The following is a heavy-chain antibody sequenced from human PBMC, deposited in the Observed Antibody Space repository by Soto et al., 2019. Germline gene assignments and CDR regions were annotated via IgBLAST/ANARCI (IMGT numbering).Heavy chain of an antibody. D-gene: IGHD6-6*01. CDR2: ISGSGGST. V-gene: IGHV3-23*01. CDR1: GFTFSSYA. J-gene: IGHJ4*02. Sequence: PGGSLRLSCAASGFTFSSYAMSWVRQAPGKGLEWVSAISGSGGSTYYADSVKGRFTISRDNSKNTLYLQMNSLRAEDTAVYYCAKDFGDDIAARPIDYWGQGTLVTVSS. CDR3: AKDFGDDIAARPIDY.